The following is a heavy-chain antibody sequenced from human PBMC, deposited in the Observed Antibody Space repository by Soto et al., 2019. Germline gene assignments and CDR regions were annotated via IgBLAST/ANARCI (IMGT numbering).Heavy chain of an antibody. Sequence: GASVKVSCKASGYSFTRYGIGWARQAPGQGLEWMGWISAYNGNTNYAQKLQGRVTMTTDTSTSTAYMELRSLRSDDTAVYYCARGRTYDSSGQFDYWGQGTLVTVSS. CDR3: ARGRTYDSSGQFDY. J-gene: IGHJ4*02. D-gene: IGHD3-22*01. CDR1: GYSFTRYG. V-gene: IGHV1-18*01. CDR2: ISAYNGNT.